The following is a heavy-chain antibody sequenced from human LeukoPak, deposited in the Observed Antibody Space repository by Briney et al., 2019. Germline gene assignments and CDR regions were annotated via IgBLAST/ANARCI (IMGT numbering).Heavy chain of an antibody. D-gene: IGHD2-2*01. J-gene: IGHJ4*02. CDR1: GFTFSSYA. CDR2: ISSSSSYI. Sequence: GGSLRLSCAASGFTFSSYAMSWVRQAPGKGLEWVSSISSSSSYIYYADSVKGRFTISRDNAKNSLYLQMNSLRAEDTAVYYCARGKYCSSTSCRPPCDYWGQGTLVTVSS. CDR3: ARGKYCSSTSCRPPCDY. V-gene: IGHV3-21*01.